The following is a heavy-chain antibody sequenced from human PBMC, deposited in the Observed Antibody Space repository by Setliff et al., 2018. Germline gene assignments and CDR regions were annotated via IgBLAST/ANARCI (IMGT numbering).Heavy chain of an antibody. CDR2: INTNTGNP. CDR3: ARASRFGTIKYRGDYYMDV. CDR1: GYTFTSYG. D-gene: IGHD3-10*01. V-gene: IGHV7-4-1*02. Sequence: GASVKVSCKASGYTFTSYGVSWVRQAPGQGLEWMGWINTNTGNPSYAQGFTGRFVFSLDTSVSTAYLQISSLKAEDTALYYCARASRFGTIKYRGDYYMDVWGKGTTVTVSS. J-gene: IGHJ6*03.